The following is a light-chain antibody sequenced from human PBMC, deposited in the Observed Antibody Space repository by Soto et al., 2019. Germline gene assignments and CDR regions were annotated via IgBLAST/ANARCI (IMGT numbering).Light chain of an antibody. Sequence: DIQMTQSPSSLSASVGDRVTITCQASQDIKXYLYWYQQKPGKAPKLLIYTTSDLQTGVPPRFSGSGSGINFTFTINNLQPEDIGTYFCQQFDNLPFTFGPGTKVDIK. CDR1: QDIKXY. J-gene: IGKJ3*01. CDR3: QQFDNLPFT. CDR2: TTS. V-gene: IGKV1-33*01.